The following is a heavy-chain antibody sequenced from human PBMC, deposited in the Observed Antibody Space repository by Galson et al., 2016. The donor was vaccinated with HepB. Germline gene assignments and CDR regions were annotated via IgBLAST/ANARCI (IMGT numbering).Heavy chain of an antibody. CDR1: GFTVSSQY. D-gene: IGHD4/OR15-4a*01. CDR3: ARVPLDGLIDF. J-gene: IGHJ4*02. V-gene: IGHV3-66*02. CDR2: IYFGGKT. Sequence: SLRLSCAASGFTVSSQYMSWVRQTPGKGLEWVSSIYFGGKTNYADSVEGRFTVSRDNSKNTLNLQMNSLRVEDTAVYYCARVPLDGLIDFWGQGTLVSVSS.